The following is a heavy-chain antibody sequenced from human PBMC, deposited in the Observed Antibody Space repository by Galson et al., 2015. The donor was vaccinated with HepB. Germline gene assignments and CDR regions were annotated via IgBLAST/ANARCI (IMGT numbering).Heavy chain of an antibody. CDR1: GYTFTSYG. CDR2: ISAYNGNT. CDR3: ARPLYCNSTSCSYYFDY. Sequence: SVKVSCKASGYTFTSYGISWVRQAPGQGLEWMGWISAYNGNTNYAQKLQGRVTMTTDTSTSTAYMELRSLRSDDTAVYYCARPLYCNSTSCSYYFDYWGQGTLVTVSS. J-gene: IGHJ4*02. D-gene: IGHD2-2*01. V-gene: IGHV1-18*01.